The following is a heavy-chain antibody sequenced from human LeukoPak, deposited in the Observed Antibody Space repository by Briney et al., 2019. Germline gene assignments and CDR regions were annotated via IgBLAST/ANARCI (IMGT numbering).Heavy chain of an antibody. CDR1: GFTFSSYA. D-gene: IGHD1-26*01. J-gene: IGHJ5*02. Sequence: GGSLRLSCAASGFTFSSYAMSWVRQAPGKGLEWVSAISGSGGSTYYADSVKGRFTISRDNSKKTLYLQMNSLRAEDTAVYYCAKDQYGGSFNWFDPWGQGTLVTVSS. V-gene: IGHV3-23*01. CDR2: ISGSGGST. CDR3: AKDQYGGSFNWFDP.